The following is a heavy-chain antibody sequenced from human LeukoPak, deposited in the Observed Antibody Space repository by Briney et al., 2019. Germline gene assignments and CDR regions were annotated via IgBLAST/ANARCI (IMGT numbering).Heavy chain of an antibody. V-gene: IGHV3-72*01. Sequence: GGSLTLSCAASGFTFSDHYMDWVRQAPGKGLEWDGRIRSKANSYTTEYAASVNGRFTISRDDSKHSLYLQMNSLNTEDTAVYYCAKDRLLWLETYYFDYWGQGTLVTVSS. D-gene: IGHD2/OR15-2a*01. J-gene: IGHJ4*02. CDR1: GFTFSDHY. CDR2: IRSKANSYTT. CDR3: AKDRLLWLETYYFDY.